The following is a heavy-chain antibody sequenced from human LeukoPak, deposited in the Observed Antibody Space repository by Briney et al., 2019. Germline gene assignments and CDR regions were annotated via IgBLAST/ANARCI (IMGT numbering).Heavy chain of an antibody. D-gene: IGHD3-16*01. CDR3: ARERGYFDY. V-gene: IGHV3-33*08. J-gene: IGHJ4*02. CDR1: GFTFTSYS. CDR2: IWYDGSNK. Sequence: GGSLRLSCAASGFTFTSYSMNWVRQAPGKGLEWVAVIWYDGSNKYYADSVKGRFTISRDNSKNTLYLQMNSLRAEDTAVYYCARERGYFDYWGQGTLVTVSS.